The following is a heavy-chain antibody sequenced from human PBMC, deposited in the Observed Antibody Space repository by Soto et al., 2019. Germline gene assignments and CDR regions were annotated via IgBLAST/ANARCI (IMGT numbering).Heavy chain of an antibody. Sequence: QITLKESGPTLVKPTQTLTLTCTFSGFSLSTSGVGVGWIRQPPGKSLEWLALIYWDDDKRYSPSLKCRLTITKDTSKDQVVLTMTNMDPVDTATYYCEHRPERIICDYLCQGTLVTVSS. CDR1: GFSLSTSGVG. D-gene: IGHD1-1*01. CDR3: EHRPERIICDY. J-gene: IGHJ4*02. V-gene: IGHV2-5*02. CDR2: IYWDDDK.